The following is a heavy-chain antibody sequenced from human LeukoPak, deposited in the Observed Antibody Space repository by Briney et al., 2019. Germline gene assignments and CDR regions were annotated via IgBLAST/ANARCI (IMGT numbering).Heavy chain of an antibody. CDR2: INWNGGST. CDR3: ARDPTYYYDSSGYYLDY. Sequence: GGSLRLSCAASGFTFDDYGMSWVRQAPGKGLEWVSGINWNGGSTGYADSVKGRFTISRDNAKNSLYLQMDSLRAEDTALYYCARDPTYYYDSSGYYLDYWGQGTLATVSS. V-gene: IGHV3-20*04. CDR1: GFTFDDYG. J-gene: IGHJ4*02. D-gene: IGHD3-22*01.